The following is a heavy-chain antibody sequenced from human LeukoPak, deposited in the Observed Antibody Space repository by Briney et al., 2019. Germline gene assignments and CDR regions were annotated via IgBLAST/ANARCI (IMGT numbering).Heavy chain of an antibody. CDR1: GYTFTSYG. V-gene: IGHV1-18*01. Sequence: ASVKASCKASGYTFTSYGISWVRQAPGQGLEWMGWISAYNGNTNYAQKLQGRVTMTTDTSTSTAYMELRSLRSDDTAVYYCARSLNYYDSSGYYYWGQGTLVTVSS. D-gene: IGHD3-22*01. CDR3: ARSLNYYDSSGYYY. CDR2: ISAYNGNT. J-gene: IGHJ4*02.